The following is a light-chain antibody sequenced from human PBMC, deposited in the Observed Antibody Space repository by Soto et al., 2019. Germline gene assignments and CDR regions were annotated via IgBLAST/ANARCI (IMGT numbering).Light chain of an antibody. CDR2: GFT. CDR1: SSDVGGNNH. Sequence: QSLLTQAASVSCSLGQSITISCAGTSSDVGGNNHVSWYQQHPGKAPKLIMYGFTTRPSGVSYPFSGSKSGNTASLTISGLPAEDEADYYCNSFAGSRGYVFGTGTKVPVL. CDR3: NSFAGSRGYV. J-gene: IGLJ1*01. V-gene: IGLV2-14*01.